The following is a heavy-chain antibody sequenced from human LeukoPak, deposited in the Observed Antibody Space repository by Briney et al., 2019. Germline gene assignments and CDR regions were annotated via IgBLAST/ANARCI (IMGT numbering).Heavy chain of an antibody. V-gene: IGHV4-39*01. J-gene: IGHJ4*02. Sequence: SETLSLTCTVSGGSISSGTYFWAWIRQPPGKGLEWIGSMYYSGTTYSNASLKSRVTISVDTSKTQFSLKLISATAADTAVYYCARHGDRGATFEYWGQGTPVTVSS. CDR1: GGSISSGTYF. CDR3: ARHGDRGATFEY. CDR2: MYYSGTT. D-gene: IGHD2-21*02.